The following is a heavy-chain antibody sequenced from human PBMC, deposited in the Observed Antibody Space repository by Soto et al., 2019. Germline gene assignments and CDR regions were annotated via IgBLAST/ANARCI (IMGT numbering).Heavy chain of an antibody. CDR2: IYYNGSP. CDR3: SRGRDPHKGGRT. CDR1: GASISSYS. Sequence: SETLSLTCTVSGASISSYSWSWIRQPPGKGLEWIGYIYYNGSPNYNPSLNSRATISSDTSKNQFSLQLSSVTAADTAVYFCSRGRDPHKGGRTWGQGTLVTVSS. V-gene: IGHV4-59*01. D-gene: IGHD3-16*01. J-gene: IGHJ5*02.